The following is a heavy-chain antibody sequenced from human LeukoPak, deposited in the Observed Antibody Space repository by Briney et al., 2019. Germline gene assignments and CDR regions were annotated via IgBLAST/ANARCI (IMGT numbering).Heavy chain of an antibody. CDR1: GFTFSNYA. V-gene: IGHV3-23*01. D-gene: IGHD3-9*01. CDR2: ITGSGGNT. Sequence: PGASLRLSCAASGFTFSNYAMSWVRQAPGKGLEWVSAITGSGGNTYYADSVKGRFTISRDNSKNTVFLQMNSLRAEDEAVYYCAKWGDYDVLTGYYVSDYWGQGTLVTVSS. J-gene: IGHJ4*02. CDR3: AKWGDYDVLTGYYVSDY.